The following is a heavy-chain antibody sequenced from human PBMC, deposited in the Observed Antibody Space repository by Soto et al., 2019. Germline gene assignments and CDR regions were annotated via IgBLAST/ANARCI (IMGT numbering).Heavy chain of an antibody. V-gene: IGHV3-9*01. D-gene: IGHD3-16*01. J-gene: IGHJ3*02. CDR2: ISWDSTSI. CDR1: GFTFDDYA. CDR3: AKGGTYLEAFDI. Sequence: SLRLSCAASGFTFDDYAMHWVRQAPGKGPEWVSGISWDSTSIDYADSVKGRFTISRDNSKNTLYLQMNSLRADDTAVYYCAKGGTYLEAFDIWGQGTVVTVSS.